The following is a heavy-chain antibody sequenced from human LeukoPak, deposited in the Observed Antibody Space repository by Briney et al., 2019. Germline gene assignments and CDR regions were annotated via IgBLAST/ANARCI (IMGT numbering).Heavy chain of an antibody. Sequence: GGSLRLSCAASGFTFSSYSMNWVRQAPGKGLEWVSSISSSSSYIYYADSVKGRFTISRDNAKNSLYLQMNSLRAEDTAVYYCARDLRGSGVYYFDYWGQGTLVTVSS. J-gene: IGHJ4*02. CDR1: GFTFSSYS. CDR2: ISSSSSYI. D-gene: IGHD3-10*01. V-gene: IGHV3-21*01. CDR3: ARDLRGSGVYYFDY.